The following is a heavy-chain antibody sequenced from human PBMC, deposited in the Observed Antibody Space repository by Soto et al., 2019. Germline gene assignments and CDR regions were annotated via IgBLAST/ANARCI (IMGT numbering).Heavy chain of an antibody. J-gene: IGHJ6*02. CDR2: IIPIFGTA. CDR1: GGTFSSYA. Sequence: QVQLVQSGAEVKKPGSSVNVSCKASGGTFSSYAIRWVRQAPGQGLEWMGGIIPIFGTANYAQKFQGRVTITADESTSTAYMELSSLRSEDTAVYYCARDRGPDEDGGNPLLEGDYYYGMDVWGQGTTVTVSS. CDR3: ARDRGPDEDGGNPLLEGDYYYGMDV. D-gene: IGHD2-15*01. V-gene: IGHV1-69*01.